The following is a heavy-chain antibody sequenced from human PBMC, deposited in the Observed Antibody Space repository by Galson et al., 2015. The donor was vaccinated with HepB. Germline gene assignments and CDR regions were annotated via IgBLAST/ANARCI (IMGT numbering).Heavy chain of an antibody. J-gene: IGHJ4*02. Sequence: QSGAEVKKPGESLKISCKASGYTFISYGINWVRQAPGQGLEWMGWISAYNGNTNFAQTLRGRVSMTTDTSTSTAYMELWSLRSDDTAVNYCARDREEDDSSCYDYWGQGTLVTVSS. CDR3: ARDREEDDSSCYDY. CDR2: ISAYNGNT. CDR1: GYTFISYG. D-gene: IGHD3-22*01. V-gene: IGHV1-18*01.